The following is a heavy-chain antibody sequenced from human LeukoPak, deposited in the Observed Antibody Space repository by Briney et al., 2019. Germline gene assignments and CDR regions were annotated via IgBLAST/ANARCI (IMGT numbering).Heavy chain of an antibody. CDR2: INHSGST. CDR1: GGSFSGYY. D-gene: IGHD5-24*01. CDR3: ARINGYNWDY. Sequence: SETLSLTCAAYGGSFSGYYWSWIRQPPGKGLEWIGEINHSGSTNYDPSLKSRVTISVDTSKNQFSLKLSSVTAADTAVYYCARINGYNWDYWGQGTLVTVSS. V-gene: IGHV4-34*01. J-gene: IGHJ4*02.